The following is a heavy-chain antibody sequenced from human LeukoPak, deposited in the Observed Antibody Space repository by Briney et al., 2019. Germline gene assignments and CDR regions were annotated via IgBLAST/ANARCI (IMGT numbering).Heavy chain of an antibody. J-gene: IGHJ4*02. CDR2: INHSGST. Sequence: PSETLSLTCTVSGGSISSYYWSWIRQPAGKGLEWIGEINHSGSTNYNPSLKSRVTISVDTSKNQFSLKLSSVTAADTAVYYCARTPIYYFDNSGYYNWGQGTLVTVSS. V-gene: IGHV4-34*01. D-gene: IGHD3-22*01. CDR3: ARTPIYYFDNSGYYN. CDR1: GGSISSYY.